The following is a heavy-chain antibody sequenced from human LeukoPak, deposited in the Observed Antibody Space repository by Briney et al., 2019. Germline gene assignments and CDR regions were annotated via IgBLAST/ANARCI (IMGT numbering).Heavy chain of an antibody. V-gene: IGHV1-18*01. CDR2: ISAYNGNT. Sequence: ASVKVSCKASGYTFTSYGISWVRQAPGQGLEWMGWISAYNGNTNYAQKLQGRVTMTTDTSTSTAYMELRSLRSDDTAVYYCARNLRNYYDGSGPGDYWGQGTLVTVSS. CDR3: ARNLRNYYDGSGPGDY. D-gene: IGHD3-22*01. CDR1: GYTFTSYG. J-gene: IGHJ4*02.